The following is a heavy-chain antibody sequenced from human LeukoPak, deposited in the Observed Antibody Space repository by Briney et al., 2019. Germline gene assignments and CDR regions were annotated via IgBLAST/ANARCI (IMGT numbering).Heavy chain of an antibody. V-gene: IGHV4-59*01. CDR2: IYYSGST. D-gene: IGHD6-19*01. Sequence: SETLSLTCTVSGGSISSYYWSWIRQPPGKGLEWIGYIYYSGSTNYNPSLKSRVTISVDTSKNQFSLKLSSVTAADTAVYYCARSEGYSSGWLPAGYWGQGTLVTVSS. J-gene: IGHJ4*02. CDR3: ARSEGYSSGWLPAGY. CDR1: GGSISSYY.